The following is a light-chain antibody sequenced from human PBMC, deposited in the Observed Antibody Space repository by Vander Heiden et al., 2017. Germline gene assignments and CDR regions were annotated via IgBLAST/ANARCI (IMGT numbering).Light chain of an antibody. V-gene: IGKV3-20*01. CDR3: QQYGSSPYT. CDR2: GAS. J-gene: IGKJ2*01. CDR1: QSVSSSY. Sequence: ELVFTQSPVTLSLSPGERATLSCRASQSVSSSYLAWYQQKPGQAPRHLIYGASSRATGIPDRFSGSGSGTDFTLTISRLEPEDFAVYYCQQYGSSPYTFGQGTKLEIK.